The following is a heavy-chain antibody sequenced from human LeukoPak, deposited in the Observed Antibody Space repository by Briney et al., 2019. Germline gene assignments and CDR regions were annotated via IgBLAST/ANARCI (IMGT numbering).Heavy chain of an antibody. CDR2: ISASGGST. Sequence: GGSLRLSCAASGFTFRSYAMSWVRQAPGKGLEWVSAISASGGSTYYADSVKGRFTISRDNSKNTLYLQMNSLRAEDTAVYYCAKALPFGDSTLWGQGTLVTVSS. CDR1: GFTFRSYA. V-gene: IGHV3-23*01. J-gene: IGHJ4*02. CDR3: AKALPFGDSTL. D-gene: IGHD4-17*01.